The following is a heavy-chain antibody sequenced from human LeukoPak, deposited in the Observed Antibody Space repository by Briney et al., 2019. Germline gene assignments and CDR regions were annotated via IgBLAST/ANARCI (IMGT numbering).Heavy chain of an antibody. V-gene: IGHV4-34*01. CDR3: ARGPTTDYGDYYYYYYMDV. Sequence: SETLSLSCAVYGGSLSGYYWSWIRQPPGKGLEWIGEINHSGSTNYNPSLKSRVTISVDTSKNQFSLKLSSVTAADTAVYYCARGPTTDYGDYYYYYYMDVWGKGTTVTVSS. D-gene: IGHD4-17*01. CDR1: GGSLSGYY. J-gene: IGHJ6*03. CDR2: INHSGST.